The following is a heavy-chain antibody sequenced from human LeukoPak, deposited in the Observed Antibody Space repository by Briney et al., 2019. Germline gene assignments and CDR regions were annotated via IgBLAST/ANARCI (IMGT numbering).Heavy chain of an antibody. Sequence: GGSLRLSCAASGLTFSNYWMSWVRQAPGKGLEWVANIKEDGSEKYYVDSMRGRFTISRDNAKNSLYLQMSSLRVEDTAVYYCARDRTGGYFDYWGQGTLVTVSS. D-gene: IGHD4-23*01. J-gene: IGHJ4*02. CDR3: ARDRTGGYFDY. CDR2: IKEDGSEK. CDR1: GLTFSNYW. V-gene: IGHV3-7*03.